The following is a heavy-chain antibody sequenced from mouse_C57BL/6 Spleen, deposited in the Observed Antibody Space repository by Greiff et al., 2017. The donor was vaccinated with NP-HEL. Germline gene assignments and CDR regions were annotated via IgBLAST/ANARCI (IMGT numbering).Heavy chain of an antibody. CDR2: IYPGDGDT. CDR3: ARRLPYYFDY. CDR1: GYAFSSYW. D-gene: IGHD2-4*01. J-gene: IGHJ2*01. Sequence: VQLVESGAELVKPGASVKISCKASGYAFSSYWMNWVKQRPGKGLEWIGQIYPGDGDTNYNGKFKGKATLTADKSSSTAYMQLSSLTSEDSAVYFCARRLPYYFDYWGQGTTLTVSS. V-gene: IGHV1-80*01.